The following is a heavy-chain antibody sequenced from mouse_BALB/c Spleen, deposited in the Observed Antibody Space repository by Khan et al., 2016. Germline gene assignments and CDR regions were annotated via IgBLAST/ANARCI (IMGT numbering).Heavy chain of an antibody. J-gene: IGHJ4*01. Sequence: QVQLQQSGAELVRPGVSVKISCKGSGYTFTDYALHWVQQSHAKSLEWIGIISTYYGDATYTQKFKDKATMTVDKSSGTTYMELARLTSEDSAIYYCARGTSALYYSLDYWGQGTSVTVSS. CDR1: GYTFTDYA. CDR3: ARGTSALYYSLDY. CDR2: ISTYYGDA. V-gene: IGHV1S137*01. D-gene: IGHD2-14*01.